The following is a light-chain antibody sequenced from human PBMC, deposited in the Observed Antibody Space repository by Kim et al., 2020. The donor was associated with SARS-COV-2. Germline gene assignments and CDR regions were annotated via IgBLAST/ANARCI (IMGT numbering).Light chain of an antibody. J-gene: IGLJ1*01. CDR2: QDS. CDR1: KLGDKY. CDR3: QAWDSSTYV. V-gene: IGLV3-1*01. Sequence: SYELTQPPSVSVSPGQTASITCSGDKLGDKYACWYQQKPGQSPVLVIYQDSKRPSGIPERFSGSNSGNTATLTINGTQAMDEADYYCQAWDSSTYVFGTG.